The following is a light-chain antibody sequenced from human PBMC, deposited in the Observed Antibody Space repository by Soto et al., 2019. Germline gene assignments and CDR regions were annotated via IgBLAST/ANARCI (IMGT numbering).Light chain of an antibody. Sequence: LTQPRSVSGSPGQSVTISCTGTSNDVGIYNYVSWYQQHPDKAPQLMIYDASNRPSGVPDRFSGSKSGNTASLTISGLQAEDEADYYCCSYAGTYTYVFGTGTKV. CDR1: SNDVGIYNY. CDR3: CSYAGTYTYV. J-gene: IGLJ1*01. CDR2: DAS. V-gene: IGLV2-11*01.